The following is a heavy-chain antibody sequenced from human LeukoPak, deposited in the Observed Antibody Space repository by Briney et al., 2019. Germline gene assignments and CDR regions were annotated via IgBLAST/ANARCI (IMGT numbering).Heavy chain of an antibody. CDR2: IYPGDSDT. D-gene: IGHD4-17*01. V-gene: IGHV5-51*01. Sequence: GESLKISCKGSGYSFAIYWIGWVRQMPGKGLEWMGIIYPGDSDTGYSPSFQGQVTISADKSISTAYLQWSSLKASDTAMYYCASRGDLDAFDIWGQGTMVTVSS. CDR1: GYSFAIYW. J-gene: IGHJ3*02. CDR3: ASRGDLDAFDI.